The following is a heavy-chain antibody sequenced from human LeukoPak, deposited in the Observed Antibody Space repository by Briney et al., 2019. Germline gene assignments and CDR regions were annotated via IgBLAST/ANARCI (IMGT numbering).Heavy chain of an antibody. Sequence: SRVTISVDTSKNQFSLKLSSVTAADTAVYYCARGPINMVRGVRSYYYYMDVWGKGTTVTVSS. J-gene: IGHJ6*03. D-gene: IGHD3-10*01. V-gene: IGHV4-34*01. CDR3: ARGPINMVRGVRSYYYYMDV.